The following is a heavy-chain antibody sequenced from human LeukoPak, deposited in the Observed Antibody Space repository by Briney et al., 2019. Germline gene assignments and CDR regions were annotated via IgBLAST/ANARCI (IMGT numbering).Heavy chain of an antibody. CDR3: AKDHSPGGDSKFDY. V-gene: IGHV3-23*01. CDR2: ISGSGGST. J-gene: IGHJ4*02. D-gene: IGHD2-21*02. Sequence: GESLRLSCAASGVSFSSYAMSWVRQTPGKGLEWVSPISGSGGSTYYADSVKSRFTTSKDNTKTTLYLQRTSTRAAETAVYYFAKDHSPGGDSKFDYWGQGTLVTVSS. CDR1: GVSFSSYA.